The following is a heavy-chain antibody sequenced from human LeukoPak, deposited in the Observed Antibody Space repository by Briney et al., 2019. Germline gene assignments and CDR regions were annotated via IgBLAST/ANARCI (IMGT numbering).Heavy chain of an antibody. J-gene: IGHJ4*02. CDR2: INHSGST. V-gene: IGHV4-34*01. D-gene: IGHD2-15*01. CDR1: GGSFSNYY. Sequence: PSETLSLTCAVYGGSFSNYYWSRIRQPPGKGLEWIGEINHSGSTNYNPSLKSRVTISVDTSKKQFSLKLSSVTAADTAVYYCARPYCSAGNCYSNFDSWGQGTLVTVSS. CDR3: ARPYCSAGNCYSNFDS.